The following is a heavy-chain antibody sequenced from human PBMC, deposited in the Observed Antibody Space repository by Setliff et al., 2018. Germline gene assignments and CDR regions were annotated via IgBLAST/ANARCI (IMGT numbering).Heavy chain of an antibody. CDR1: GYSISSGYY. Sequence: PSETLSLTCAVSGYSISSGYYWGWIRQPPGKGLEWIGSIYHSGSTYYNPSLTSRVTISVDTSKNQFSLKLSSVTAADTAVYYCARHSSRPYWGQGTLVTVSS. CDR2: IYHSGST. CDR3: ARHSSRPY. V-gene: IGHV4-38-2*01. J-gene: IGHJ4*02.